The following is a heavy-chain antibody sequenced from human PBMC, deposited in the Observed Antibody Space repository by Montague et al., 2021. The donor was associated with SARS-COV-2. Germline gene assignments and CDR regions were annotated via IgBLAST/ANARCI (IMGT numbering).Heavy chain of an antibody. CDR2: ISHRGST. CDR3: ARGRQHINMVVVVVTSGEYYFDF. Sequence: SETLSLTCAVSDGSFSDYSWTWIRQPPGKGLEWIGEISHRGSTNYNPSLKSRVTISVDTSKNQFSLKLTSVTAADTAVYYCARGRQHINMVVVVVTSGEYYFDFWGQGTLVAVSS. D-gene: IGHD3-22*01. V-gene: IGHV4-34*01. CDR1: DGSFSDYS. J-gene: IGHJ4*02.